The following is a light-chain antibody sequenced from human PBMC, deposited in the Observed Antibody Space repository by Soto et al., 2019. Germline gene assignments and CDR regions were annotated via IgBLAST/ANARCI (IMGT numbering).Light chain of an antibody. CDR1: QGINNW. CDR3: KQSSAFPLT. CDR2: AVS. Sequence: DIQMTQSPSSVSASVGDRVTITCRASQGINNWLAWYQQKQGKAPELLIYAVSYLQSGVPSRFSGSGSGTDFTLTISSRQPEDVATYFCKQSSAFPLTFGGGTKVEIK. V-gene: IGKV1-12*01. J-gene: IGKJ4*01.